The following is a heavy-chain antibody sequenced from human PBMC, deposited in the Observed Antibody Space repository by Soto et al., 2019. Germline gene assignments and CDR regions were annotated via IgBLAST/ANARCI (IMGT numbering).Heavy chain of an antibody. J-gene: IGHJ5*02. CDR2: INHSGST. Sequence: QVQLQQWGAGLLKPSETLSLTCAVYGGSFSGYYWSWIRQPPGEGVEWIGEINHSGSTNYNPSLKSRVTISVDTSKNQFSLKLSSVTAADTAVYYCARGTLPDIVATIWFDPWGQGTLVTVSS. D-gene: IGHD5-12*01. V-gene: IGHV4-34*01. CDR3: ARGTLPDIVATIWFDP. CDR1: GGSFSGYY.